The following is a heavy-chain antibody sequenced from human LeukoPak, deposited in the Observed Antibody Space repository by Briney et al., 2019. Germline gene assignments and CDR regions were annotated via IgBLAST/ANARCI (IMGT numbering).Heavy chain of an antibody. CDR2: ISAYNGNT. Sequence: ASVKVSCKASGYTFTSYGISWVRQAPGQGLEWMGWISAYNGNTNYAQKLQGRVTMTTDTSTSTAYMELRSLRSDDTAVYYCARAYDSSGSHGGYYYYYGMDVWGQGTTVTVSS. D-gene: IGHD3-22*01. J-gene: IGHJ6*02. CDR3: ARAYDSSGSHGGYYYYYGMDV. CDR1: GYTFTSYG. V-gene: IGHV1-18*01.